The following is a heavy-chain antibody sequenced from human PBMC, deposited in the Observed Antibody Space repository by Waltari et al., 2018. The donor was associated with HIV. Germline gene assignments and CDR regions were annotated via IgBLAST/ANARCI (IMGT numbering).Heavy chain of an antibody. D-gene: IGHD3-16*02. J-gene: IGHJ3*01. CDR2: MKHDGSEK. CDR1: GCSFSSFW. V-gene: IGHV3-7*01. Sequence: EVQLVESGGDLVQPGGPLRLSFEVSGCSFSSFWMSWVGQAPGKGLEWVASMKHDGSEKYYVDSVKGRFTISRDNAKNSLFLQMDSLRAEDTALYYCSRLSYHAFDLWGQGTMVTVSS. CDR3: SRLSYHAFDL.